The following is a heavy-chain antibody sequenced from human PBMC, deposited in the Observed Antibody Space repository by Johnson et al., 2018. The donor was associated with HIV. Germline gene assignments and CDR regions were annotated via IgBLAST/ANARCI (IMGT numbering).Heavy chain of an antibody. V-gene: IGHV3-11*01. J-gene: IGHJ3*02. CDR3: ARGHDSSSWYGRYAFDI. Sequence: QVQLVESGGGLVQPGRSLRLSCAASGFTFSDYYMSWIRQAPGKGLEWVSYISSSGSTIYYADSVKGRFTISRDNAKNSLYLQMDSLRAEDTAFYYCARGHDSSSWYGRYAFDIWGQGTMVTVSS. CDR2: ISSSGSTI. CDR1: GFTFSDYY. D-gene: IGHD6-13*01.